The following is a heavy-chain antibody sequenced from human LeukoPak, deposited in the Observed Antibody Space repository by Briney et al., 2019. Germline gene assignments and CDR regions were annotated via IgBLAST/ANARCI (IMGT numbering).Heavy chain of an antibody. J-gene: IGHJ4*01. D-gene: IGHD1-26*01. Sequence: GGSLRLSCAASGFTFSSYAMSWVRQAPGKGLEWVSTISGCGGSTYYADSVKGRFTISRDNSKNTLCLQINSLRAEDTAVYYCTKVAGATSDWGHGILVTVSS. CDR1: GFTFSSYA. V-gene: IGHV3-23*01. CDR2: ISGCGGST. CDR3: TKVAGATSD.